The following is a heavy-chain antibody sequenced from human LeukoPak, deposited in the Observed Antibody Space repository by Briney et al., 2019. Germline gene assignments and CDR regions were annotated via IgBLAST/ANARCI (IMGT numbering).Heavy chain of an antibody. CDR2: IIPIFGTA. J-gene: IGHJ4*02. D-gene: IGHD3-22*01. CDR1: GGTFSSYA. V-gene: IGHV1-69*13. Sequence: GASVKVSCKASGGTFSSYAISWVRQAPGQGLEWMGGIIPIFGTANYAQKFQGKVTITADESTSTAYMELSSLRSEDTAVYYRARDLFYKKDSSGYGWGQGTLVTVSS. CDR3: ARDLFYKKDSSGYG.